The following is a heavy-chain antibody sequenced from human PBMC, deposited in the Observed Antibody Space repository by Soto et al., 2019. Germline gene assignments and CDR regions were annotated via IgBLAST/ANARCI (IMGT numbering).Heavy chain of an antibody. V-gene: IGHV1-69*01. D-gene: IGHD6-13*01. CDR1: GGTFSSYA. CDR2: IIPIFGTA. CDR3: ASASSGKYSSSWYRDYYYYYGMDV. Sequence: QVQLVQSGAEVKKPGSSVKVSCKASGGTFSSYAISWVRQAPGQGLEWMGGIIPIFGTANYAQKFQGRVTVTADESTSTADMELSSRRCEDTAVYYCASASSGKYSSSWYRDYYYYYGMDVWGQGTTVTVSS. J-gene: IGHJ6*02.